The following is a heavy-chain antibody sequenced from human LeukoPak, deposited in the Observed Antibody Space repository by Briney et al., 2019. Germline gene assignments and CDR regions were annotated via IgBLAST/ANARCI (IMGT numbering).Heavy chain of an antibody. J-gene: IGHJ6*03. CDR2: IYTSGST. CDR1: GDSISNYY. CDR3: ARRSSSWYGYYYYYMDV. V-gene: IGHV4-4*07. D-gene: IGHD6-13*01. Sequence: SETLSLTCSVSGDSISNYYWSWIRQPAGKGLEWIGRIYTSGSTNYNPSLKSRVTMSVDTSKNQFSLKLSSVTAADTAVYYCARRSSSWYGYYYYYMDVWGKGTTVTISS.